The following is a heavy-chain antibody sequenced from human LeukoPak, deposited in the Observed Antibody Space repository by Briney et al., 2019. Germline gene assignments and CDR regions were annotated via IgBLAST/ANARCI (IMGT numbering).Heavy chain of an antibody. V-gene: IGHV1-69*13. Sequence: SVKDSCTASGGSFTSFAINWVRQTPGQGLEWVGGFIPIIGTANYAQKFQGRVTITAADSTDTAFMEMSSLRLEDTAIYYCARGNAHDSWGQGTLVTVSS. D-gene: IGHD1-1*01. J-gene: IGHJ4*02. CDR2: FIPIIGTA. CDR3: ARGNAHDS. CDR1: GGSFTSFA.